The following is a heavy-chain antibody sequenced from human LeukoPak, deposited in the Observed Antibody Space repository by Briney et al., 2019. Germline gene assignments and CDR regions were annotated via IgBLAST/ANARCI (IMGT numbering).Heavy chain of an antibody. D-gene: IGHD6-13*01. J-gene: IGHJ4*02. CDR3: ARDLPIAAAGPNFDY. V-gene: IGHV4-4*07. Sequence: PSETLSLTCTVSGGXISSYYWSWIRQPAGKGLEWIGRIYTSGSTNYNPSLKSRVTMSVDTSKNQFSLKLSSVTAADTAVYYCARDLPIAAAGPNFDYWGQGTLVTVSS. CDR2: IYTSGST. CDR1: GGXISSYY.